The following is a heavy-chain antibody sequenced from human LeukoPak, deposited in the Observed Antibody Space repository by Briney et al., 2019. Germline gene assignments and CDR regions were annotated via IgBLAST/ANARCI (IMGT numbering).Heavy chain of an antibody. J-gene: IGHJ4*02. D-gene: IGHD6-13*01. CDR2: ISGSGGST. CDR3: AKVDSLAAAGNPFDY. Sequence: GGSLRLSCAASGFTFSSYAMSWVRQAPGKGLEWVSAISGSGGSTYYADSVKGRFTISRDNSKNTLYLQMNSLRAEDTAVYYCAKVDSLAAAGNPFDYWGQGTLVTVPS. CDR1: GFTFSSYA. V-gene: IGHV3-23*01.